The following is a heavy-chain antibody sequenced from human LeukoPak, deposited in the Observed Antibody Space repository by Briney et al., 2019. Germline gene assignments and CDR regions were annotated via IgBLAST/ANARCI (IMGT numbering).Heavy chain of an antibody. V-gene: IGHV4-59*01. CDR2: IYYSGST. CDR1: GGSISSYY. CDR3: ARAGIAAEWGY. Sequence: PSETLSLTCTVSGGSISSYYWSWIRQPPGKGLEWIGYIYYSGSTNYNPSLKSRVTISVDTSKNQFSLKLSSVTAADTAVYYCARAGIAAEWGYWGQGTLVTVSS. J-gene: IGHJ4*02. D-gene: IGHD6-13*01.